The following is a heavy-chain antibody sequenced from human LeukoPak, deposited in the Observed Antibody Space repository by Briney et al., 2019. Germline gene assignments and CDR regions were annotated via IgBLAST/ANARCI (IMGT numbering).Heavy chain of an antibody. V-gene: IGHV1-46*01. D-gene: IGHD5-18*01. CDR1: GYTFTSYY. CDR2: INPSGGST. J-gene: IGHJ4*02. Sequence: ASVKVSCKASGYTFTSYYMHWVRQAPGQGLEWMGIINPSGGSTSYAQKFQGRVTVTRDTSTSTVYMELSSLRSEDTAVYYCARDSSAMVTTDYYFDYWGQGTLVTVSS. CDR3: ARDSSAMVTTDYYFDY.